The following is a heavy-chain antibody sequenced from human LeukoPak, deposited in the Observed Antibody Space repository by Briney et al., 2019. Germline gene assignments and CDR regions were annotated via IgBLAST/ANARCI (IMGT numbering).Heavy chain of an antibody. V-gene: IGHV4-59*01. CDR2: IYNSGTT. Sequence: SETLSLTCTVSGGSISSNYWSWNRQPPGKGLEWIGYIYNSGTTNYNPSLKGRVTLSIDTSKNQLSLKLRSVTAADTAVYYCARDPGSGKDYYYYGMDVWGQGTTVTVSS. D-gene: IGHD3-10*01. J-gene: IGHJ6*02. CDR1: GGSISSNY. CDR3: ARDPGSGKDYYYYGMDV.